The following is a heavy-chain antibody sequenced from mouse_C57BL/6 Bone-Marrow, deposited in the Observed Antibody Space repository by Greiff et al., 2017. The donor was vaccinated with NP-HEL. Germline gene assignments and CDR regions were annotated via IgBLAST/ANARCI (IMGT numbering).Heavy chain of an antibody. CDR1: GYAFRSYW. Sequence: VQLQESGAELVKPGASVKISCKASGYAFRSYWMNWVKQRPGKGLEWIGQIYPGDGDTNYNGKFKGTATLTADKSSSTAYMQLSSLTSEDSAVYFCARSNYGSSYGYFDVWGTGTTVTVSS. CDR3: ARSNYGSSYGYFDV. CDR2: IYPGDGDT. J-gene: IGHJ1*03. V-gene: IGHV1-80*01. D-gene: IGHD1-1*01.